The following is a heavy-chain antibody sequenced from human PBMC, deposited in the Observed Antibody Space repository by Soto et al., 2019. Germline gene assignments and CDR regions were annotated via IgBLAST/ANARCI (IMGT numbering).Heavy chain of an antibody. CDR2: IIPILGIA. D-gene: IGHD2-2*01. J-gene: IGHJ4*02. CDR1: GGTFSSYT. CDR3: ARVPCSSTSCYQVDY. V-gene: IGHV1-69*02. Sequence: ASVKVSCKASGGTFSSYTISWVRQAPGQGLEWMGRIIPILGIANYAQKFQGRVTITADKSTSTAYMELSSLRSEDTAVYYCARVPCSSTSCYQVDYWGQGTLVTVSS.